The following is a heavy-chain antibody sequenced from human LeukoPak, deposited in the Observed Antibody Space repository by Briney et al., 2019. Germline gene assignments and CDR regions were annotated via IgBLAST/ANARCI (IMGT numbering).Heavy chain of an antibody. CDR1: GYTFTGYY. J-gene: IGHJ5*02. Sequence: ASVKVSCKASGYTFTGYYMHWVRQAPGQGLEWMGWINPNSGGTNYAQKFQGRVTMTRDTSISTAYMELSRLRSDDTAVYYGARDRVVGATTWFDPWGQGTLVTVSS. V-gene: IGHV1-2*02. D-gene: IGHD1-26*01. CDR2: INPNSGGT. CDR3: ARDRVVGATTWFDP.